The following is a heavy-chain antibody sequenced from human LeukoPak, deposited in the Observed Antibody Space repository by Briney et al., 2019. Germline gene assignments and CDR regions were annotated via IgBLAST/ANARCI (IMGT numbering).Heavy chain of an antibody. Sequence: GGSLRLSCAASGFTFSSYARHWVRQAPGKGLEWVAVISYDGSNKYYADSVKGRFTISRDNSKNTLSLQMNSLRAEDTAVYYCAKGPSTVTSDYWGQGTLVTVSS. CDR1: GFTFSSYA. V-gene: IGHV3-30-3*02. CDR3: AKGPSTVTSDY. D-gene: IGHD4-17*01. CDR2: ISYDGSNK. J-gene: IGHJ4*02.